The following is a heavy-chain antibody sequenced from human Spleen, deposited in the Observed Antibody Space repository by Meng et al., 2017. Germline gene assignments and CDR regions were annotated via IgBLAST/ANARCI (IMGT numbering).Heavy chain of an antibody. J-gene: IGHJ4*02. V-gene: IGHV1-2*06. CDR2: IDPKSGDT. CDR1: GYNFPDAW. CDR3: VRDEDISAAGKLFGDY. D-gene: IGHD6-13*01. Sequence: GPLVRLWVEGKEPGAHVQVSCNPSGYNFPDAWLPGVSRAPGQGREWMGRIDPKSGDTHYAQRFQGRVTMTGDTSISTAYMELSGLRSDDTAMYYCVRDEDISAAGKLFGDYWGQGTLVTVSS.